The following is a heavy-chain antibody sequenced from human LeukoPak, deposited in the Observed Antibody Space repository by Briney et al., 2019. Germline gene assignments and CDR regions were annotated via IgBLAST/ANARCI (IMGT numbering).Heavy chain of an antibody. V-gene: IGHV4-59*12. J-gene: IGHJ4*02. D-gene: IGHD6-19*01. CDR1: GDSISSYY. CDR2: IYYSGST. CDR3: AGGQWLVWGVY. Sequence: SETLSLTCTVSGDSISSYYWSWIRQPPGNGLEWIGYIYYSGSTNYNPSLKSRVTISVDTSKNQLSLKLSSVTVADTAVYYCAGGQWLVWGVYWGQGTLVTVSS.